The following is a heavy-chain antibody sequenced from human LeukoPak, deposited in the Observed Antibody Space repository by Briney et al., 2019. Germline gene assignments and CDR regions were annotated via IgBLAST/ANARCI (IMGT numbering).Heavy chain of an antibody. CDR3: VRVDGSSICPDY. Sequence: GGSLRLSCAASGFTFSSYWMSWVRQAPGKGLEWVANIKQDGSETYYVDSVKGRFTISRDNAKNLLYLEMNSLRAEDTALYYCVRVDGSSICPDYWGQGTRVTVSS. V-gene: IGHV3-7*01. CDR2: IKQDGSET. CDR1: GFTFSSYW. D-gene: IGHD6-13*01. J-gene: IGHJ4*02.